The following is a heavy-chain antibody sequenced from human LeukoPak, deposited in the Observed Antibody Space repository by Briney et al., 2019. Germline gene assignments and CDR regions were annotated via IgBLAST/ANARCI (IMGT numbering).Heavy chain of an antibody. Sequence: ASVKVSCKASGYTFTSYAMHWVRHAPGQRLEWMGWINAGNGNTKYSQKFQGRVTITRDTSASTAYMELSSLRSEDTAVYYCARGHSSGWPRDWGQGTLVTVSS. CDR2: INAGNGNT. D-gene: IGHD6-19*01. V-gene: IGHV1-3*01. CDR3: ARGHSSGWPRD. J-gene: IGHJ4*02. CDR1: GYTFTSYA.